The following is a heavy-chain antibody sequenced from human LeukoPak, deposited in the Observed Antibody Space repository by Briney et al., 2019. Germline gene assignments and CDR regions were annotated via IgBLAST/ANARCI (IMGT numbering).Heavy chain of an antibody. V-gene: IGHV4-61*02. Sequence: SETLSLTCTVSGGSISSGSYYWSWIRQPAGKGLEWIGRIYTSGSTNYNPSLKSRVTISVDTSKNQFSLKLSSVTAADTAVYYCARDSFSRGSGSYKGLDYWGQGTLVTVSS. CDR2: IYTSGST. D-gene: IGHD3-10*01. CDR1: GGSISSGSYY. CDR3: ARDSFSRGSGSYKGLDY. J-gene: IGHJ4*02.